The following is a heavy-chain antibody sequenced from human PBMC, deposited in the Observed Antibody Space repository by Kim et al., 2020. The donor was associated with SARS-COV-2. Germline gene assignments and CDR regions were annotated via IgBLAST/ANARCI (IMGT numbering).Heavy chain of an antibody. J-gene: IGHJ1*01. V-gene: IGHV3-43D*03. CDR3: AKDIAPVGATFQH. D-gene: IGHD1-26*01. Sequence: NADTVKGRFTISRDNSKNSMYLQMNSLRAEDTALYYCAKDIAPVGATFQHWGQGTLVTVSS.